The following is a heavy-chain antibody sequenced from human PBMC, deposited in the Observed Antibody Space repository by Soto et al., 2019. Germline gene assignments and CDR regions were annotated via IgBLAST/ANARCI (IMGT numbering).Heavy chain of an antibody. V-gene: IGHV3-33*01. Sequence: GGSLRLSCAASGFTFSSYGMHWVRQAPGKGLEWVAVIWYDGSNKYYADSVKGRFTISRDNSKNTLYLQMNSLRAEDTAVYYCARWPPIITMVRGAHYGMDVWGQGTTVTVSS. J-gene: IGHJ6*02. D-gene: IGHD3-10*01. CDR3: ARWPPIITMVRGAHYGMDV. CDR2: IWYDGSNK. CDR1: GFTFSSYG.